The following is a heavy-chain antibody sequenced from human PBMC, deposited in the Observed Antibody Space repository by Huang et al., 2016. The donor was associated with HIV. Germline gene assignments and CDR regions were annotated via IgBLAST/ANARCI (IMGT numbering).Heavy chain of an antibody. V-gene: IGHV1-69*01. Sequence: QVQLEQSGPAVRKPGSSVKVSCQASGGSFSDQIISWVRQAPGQRFEWIGGIIPLFRAPADEKEFKGRVTMTADESTATIYMELNSLTSEDTAVYYCAMSLRYQYDSRSYWGRYFDYWGQGTLVTVSS. D-gene: IGHD3-16*01. CDR2: IIPLFRAP. J-gene: IGHJ4*02. CDR3: AMSLRYQYDSRSYWGRYFDY. CDR1: GGSFSDQI.